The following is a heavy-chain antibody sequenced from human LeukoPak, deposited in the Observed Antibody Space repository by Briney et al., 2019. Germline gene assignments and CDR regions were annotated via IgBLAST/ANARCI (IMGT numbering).Heavy chain of an antibody. CDR3: ARRVVTLASYYFYMDV. Sequence: SETLSLTCTVSGDSISTYYWSWIRQPPGKGLSWIGYIHNSGSTTYNPSLKSRVTISVDTSKNQFSLKLSSVSAADTAVYYCARRVVTLASYYFYMDVWGKGTTVSVSS. V-gene: IGHV4-59*01. CDR1: GDSISTYY. D-gene: IGHD3-22*01. CDR2: IHNSGST. J-gene: IGHJ6*03.